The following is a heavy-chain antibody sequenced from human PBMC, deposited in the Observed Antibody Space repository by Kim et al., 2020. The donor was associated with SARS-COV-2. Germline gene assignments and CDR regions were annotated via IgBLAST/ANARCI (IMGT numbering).Heavy chain of an antibody. CDR2: GTTI. Sequence: GTTIDSAESVKGRFTTSRDNAKNSLFLQMSTLRAADTAVYDCARERGGYDYWGQGTLVTVSS. CDR3: ARERGGYDY. V-gene: IGHV3-48*03. D-gene: IGHD1-26*01. J-gene: IGHJ4*02.